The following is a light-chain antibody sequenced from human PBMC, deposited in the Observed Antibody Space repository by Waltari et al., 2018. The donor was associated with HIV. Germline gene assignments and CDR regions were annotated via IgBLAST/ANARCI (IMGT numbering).Light chain of an antibody. J-gene: IGLJ3*02. CDR1: SSDVGRYNF. V-gene: IGLV2-23*02. CDR2: EVS. CDR3: CSYAGSSTWV. Sequence: QSALTQPASVSGSPGQSITISCTGTSSDVGRYNFVSWYQQHPGKVPKVMIYEVSKRPSGVSDRFSGSKSGNTASLTISGLQAEDEADYYCCSYAGSSTWVFGGGTKLTVL.